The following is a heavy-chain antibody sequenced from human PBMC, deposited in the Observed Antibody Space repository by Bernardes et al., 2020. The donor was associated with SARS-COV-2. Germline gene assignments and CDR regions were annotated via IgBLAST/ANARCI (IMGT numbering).Heavy chain of an antibody. Sequence: GGSLRLSCAASGLTFNIFEMNWVRQAPGKGLEWVSHISSSGYIIHYADSVRGRFTISRDNTKNSLYLQMNSLRAEDAAVYYCATEYFWNGSPNDDYGMDVWGQGTTVTVSS. CDR1: GLTFNIFE. CDR2: ISSSGYII. D-gene: IGHD3-3*01. V-gene: IGHV3-48*03. CDR3: ATEYFWNGSPNDDYGMDV. J-gene: IGHJ6*02.